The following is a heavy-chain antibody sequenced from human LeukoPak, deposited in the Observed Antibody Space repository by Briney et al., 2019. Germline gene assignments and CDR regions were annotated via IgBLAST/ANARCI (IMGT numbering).Heavy chain of an antibody. Sequence: ASVKVSCKASGYTFTGYYMHWVRQAPGQGLEWMGWINPNSGGTNYAQKFQGRVTMTRDTSISIAYMELSRLRSDDTAVYYCARVYAAAAGSFDYWGQGTLVTVSS. D-gene: IGHD6-13*01. J-gene: IGHJ4*02. CDR1: GYTFTGYY. CDR3: ARVYAAAAGSFDY. V-gene: IGHV1-2*02. CDR2: INPNSGGT.